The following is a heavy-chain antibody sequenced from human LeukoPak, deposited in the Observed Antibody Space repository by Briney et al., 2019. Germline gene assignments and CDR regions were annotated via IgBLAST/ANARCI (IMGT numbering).Heavy chain of an antibody. CDR3: ARDRGGVRGANFDY. CDR1: GYTFTSYG. Sequence: ASVKVSCKASGYTFTSYGIIWVRQAPGQGLEWMGWISGYNGNTNYAQKFQGRVTMTTDTSTSTAYMELRSLRSDDTAVYYCARDRGGVRGANFDYWGQGTLVTVSS. D-gene: IGHD3-10*01. V-gene: IGHV1-18*01. J-gene: IGHJ4*02. CDR2: ISGYNGNT.